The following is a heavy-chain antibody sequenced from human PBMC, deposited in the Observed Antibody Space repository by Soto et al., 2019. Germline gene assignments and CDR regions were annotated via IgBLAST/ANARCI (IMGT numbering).Heavy chain of an antibody. CDR2: TYQSGSA. Sequence: SETLSLTCTVSGGSISSGGYSWTWLRQSPGKGLEWIGYTYQSGSAFYNPSLKSRVTISVDRSKNQFSLNLTSVAAADTAVYYCARDYYGMDVWGQGTTVTVSS. CDR1: GGSISSGGYS. V-gene: IGHV4-30-2*06. J-gene: IGHJ6*02. CDR3: ARDYYGMDV.